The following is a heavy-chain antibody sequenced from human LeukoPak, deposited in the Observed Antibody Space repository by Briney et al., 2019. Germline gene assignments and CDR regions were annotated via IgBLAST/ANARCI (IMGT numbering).Heavy chain of an antibody. J-gene: IGHJ4*02. CDR2: ISAYNGNT. D-gene: IGHD5-24*01. CDR3: ARDLGVEMATFYY. Sequence: ASVKVSCKASGYTFTGYYTHWVRQAPGQGLEWMGWISAYNGNTNYAQKLQGRVTMTTDTSTSTAYMELRSLRSDDTAVYYCARDLGVEMATFYYWGQGTLVTVSS. V-gene: IGHV1-18*04. CDR1: GYTFTGYY.